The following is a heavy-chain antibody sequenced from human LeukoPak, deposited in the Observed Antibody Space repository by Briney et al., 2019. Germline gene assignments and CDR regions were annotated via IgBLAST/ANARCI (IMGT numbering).Heavy chain of an antibody. CDR3: ARPAYTAAYDL. Sequence: PGGSLRLSCAAFGFTFSNYSMNWVRQAPGKGLEWVANMKGDGSEIHYVDSVKGRFTISRDNAKNSLYLQMNSLRAEDTAVYYCARPAYTAAYDLWGQGTMVTVSS. V-gene: IGHV3-7*01. D-gene: IGHD3-16*01. J-gene: IGHJ3*01. CDR1: GFTFSNYS. CDR2: MKGDGSEI.